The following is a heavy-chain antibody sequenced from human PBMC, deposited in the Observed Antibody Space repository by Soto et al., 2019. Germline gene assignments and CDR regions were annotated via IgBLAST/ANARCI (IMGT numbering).Heavy chain of an antibody. CDR3: ARGSTDSSGWYFYYYGMDV. CDR2: ISAYNGNT. Sequence: GASVKVSCKASGYTFTSYGMSWVRQAPGQGLEWMGWISAYNGNTNYAQKLQGRVTMTTDTSMSTAYMELRSLRSDDTAVYYCARGSTDSSGWYFYYYGMDVWGQGTTVTVSS. D-gene: IGHD6-19*01. CDR1: GYTFTSYG. V-gene: IGHV1-18*01. J-gene: IGHJ6*02.